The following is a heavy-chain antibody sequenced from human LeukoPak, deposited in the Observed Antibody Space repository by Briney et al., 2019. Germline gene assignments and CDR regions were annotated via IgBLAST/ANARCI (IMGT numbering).Heavy chain of an antibody. D-gene: IGHD4-17*01. Sequence: ETLSLTCAVYGGSFSGYYWSWVRQAPGKGLEWVSAISGSGGSTYYADSVKGRFTISRDNSKNTLYLQMNSLRAEDTAVYYCAKGRTTVTSWGQGTLVTVSS. V-gene: IGHV3-23*01. CDR3: AKGRTTVTS. CDR1: GGSFSGYY. CDR2: ISGSGGST. J-gene: IGHJ5*02.